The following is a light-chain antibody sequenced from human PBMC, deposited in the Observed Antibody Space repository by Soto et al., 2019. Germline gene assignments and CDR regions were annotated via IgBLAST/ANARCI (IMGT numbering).Light chain of an antibody. CDR1: SSDVGGYNY. J-gene: IGLJ1*01. V-gene: IGLV2-14*01. CDR3: NSYTSSSTLV. Sequence: QSALTQPASVSGSPGQSITISCTGTSSDVGGYNYVSWYQHHPGKAPKLMIYEVSYRPLGVSNRFSGSKSGNTASLTISGLQAEDEADYYCNSYTSSSTLVFGTGTKVTVL. CDR2: EVS.